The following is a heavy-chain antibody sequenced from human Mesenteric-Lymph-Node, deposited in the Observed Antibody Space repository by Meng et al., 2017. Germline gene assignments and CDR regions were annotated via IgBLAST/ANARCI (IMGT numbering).Heavy chain of an antibody. CDR3: ARDLSTVTTGRSYYYYGMDV. Sequence: GESLKISCAASGFTFSSYAMSWVRQAPGKGLEWVSAISGSGGSTYYADSVKGRFTISRDNSKNTLYLQMNSLRAEDTAVYYCARDLSTVTTGRSYYYYGMDVWGQGTTVTVSS. V-gene: IGHV3-23*01. CDR2: ISGSGGST. CDR1: GFTFSSYA. D-gene: IGHD4-17*01. J-gene: IGHJ6*02.